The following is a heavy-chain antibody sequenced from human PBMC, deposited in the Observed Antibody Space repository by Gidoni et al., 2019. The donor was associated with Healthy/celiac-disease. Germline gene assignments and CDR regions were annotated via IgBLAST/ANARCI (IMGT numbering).Heavy chain of an antibody. D-gene: IGHD5-18*01. Sequence: QVQLVESGGGVVQPGRSLRLSCAASGFTFSSYGMHWVRQAPGKGLEWVAVISYDGSNKYYADSVKGRFTISRDNSKNTLYLQMNSLRAEDTAVYYCAKDRNTAPLGDWGQGTLVTVSS. V-gene: IGHV3-30*18. CDR3: AKDRNTAPLGD. J-gene: IGHJ4*02. CDR1: GFTFSSYG. CDR2: ISYDGSNK.